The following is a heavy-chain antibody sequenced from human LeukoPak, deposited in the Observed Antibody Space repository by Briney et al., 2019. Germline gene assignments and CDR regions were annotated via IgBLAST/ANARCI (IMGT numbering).Heavy chain of an antibody. CDR2: ISYSGST. Sequence: PSETLSLTCSVSGGSISRHYWSWIRQPPGKGLEWIGYISYSGSTKYNPSFQSRVTISLDTSKTHFSLKLTSVTAADTAVYYCARLLNNDNSGDPDTFDVWGPGTMVTVSS. J-gene: IGHJ3*01. CDR3: ARLLNNDNSGDPDTFDV. CDR1: GGSISRHY. D-gene: IGHD3-22*01. V-gene: IGHV4-59*08.